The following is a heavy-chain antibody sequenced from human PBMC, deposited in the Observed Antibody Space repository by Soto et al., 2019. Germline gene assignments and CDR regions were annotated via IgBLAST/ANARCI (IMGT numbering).Heavy chain of an antibody. CDR3: AKDGHYDILTGQAKLDYYYYYYMDV. J-gene: IGHJ6*03. CDR1: GFTFSSYA. V-gene: IGHV3-23*01. CDR2: ISGSGGST. D-gene: IGHD3-9*01. Sequence: GGSLRLSCAASGFTFSSYAMSWVRQAPGKGLEWVSAISGSGGSTYYADSVKGRFTISRDNSKNTLYLQMNSLRAEDTAVYYCAKDGHYDILTGQAKLDYYYYYYMDVWGKGTTVTVSS.